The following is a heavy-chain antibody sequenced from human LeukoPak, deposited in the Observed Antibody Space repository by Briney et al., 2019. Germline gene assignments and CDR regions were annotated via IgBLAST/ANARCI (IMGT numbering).Heavy chain of an antibody. D-gene: IGHD6-13*01. V-gene: IGHV4-38-2*02. J-gene: IGHJ5*02. CDR2: IYHSGST. CDR3: ARQHTFYSSSEEYNWFDP. Sequence: SETLSLTCTVSGGSISSYYWGWIRQPPGKGLEWIGSIYHSGSTYYNPSLKSRVTISVDTSKNQFSLKLSSVTAADTAVYYCARQHTFYSSSEEYNWFDPWGQGTLVTVSS. CDR1: GGSISSYY.